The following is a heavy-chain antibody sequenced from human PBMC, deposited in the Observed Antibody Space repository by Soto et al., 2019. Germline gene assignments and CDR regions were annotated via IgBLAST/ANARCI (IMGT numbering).Heavy chain of an antibody. J-gene: IGHJ4*02. V-gene: IGHV3-30*18. D-gene: IGHD1-26*01. CDR1: GVTLSSYG. CDR3: AKDRYSGTYPTDFDY. CDR2: ISYDGGNE. Sequence: GGSLRLSCAAAGVTLSSYGIHWVRQAPGKGLEWVALISYDGGNEKYTESVKDRFTISRDDSHNVAYLQMSSLRTEDTAMYYCAKDRYSGTYPTDFDYWGQGSLVTVAS.